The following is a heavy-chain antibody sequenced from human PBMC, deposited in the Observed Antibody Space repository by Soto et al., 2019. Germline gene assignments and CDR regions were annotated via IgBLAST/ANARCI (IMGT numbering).Heavy chain of an antibody. V-gene: IGHV3-30-3*01. J-gene: IGHJ4*02. CDR3: ARAIAVGSTSLDY. CDR1: GFTFSSYA. D-gene: IGHD6-19*01. Sequence: PGGSLRLSCAASGFTFSSYAMHWARQAPGKGLEWVTVISYDGSKKYYADSVKGRFTISRDNAKNSLYLQMDSLRDEDTAVYFCARAIAVGSTSLDYWGLGTRVTVSS. CDR2: ISYDGSKK.